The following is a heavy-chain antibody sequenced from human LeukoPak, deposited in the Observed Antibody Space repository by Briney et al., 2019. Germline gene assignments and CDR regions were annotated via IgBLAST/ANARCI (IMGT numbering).Heavy chain of an antibody. J-gene: IGHJ6*03. Sequence: GSLRLSCAASGFSVSSNFMSWVRQAPGKGLECVSVIYSGGTTYYADSVKGRFTISRGNSKNTLSLQMNSLRAEDTAVYYCARDGYGNNYMDVWGKGTTVTVSS. CDR3: ARDGYGNNYMDV. V-gene: IGHV3-53*01. CDR2: IYSGGTT. CDR1: GFSVSSNF. D-gene: IGHD1/OR15-1a*01.